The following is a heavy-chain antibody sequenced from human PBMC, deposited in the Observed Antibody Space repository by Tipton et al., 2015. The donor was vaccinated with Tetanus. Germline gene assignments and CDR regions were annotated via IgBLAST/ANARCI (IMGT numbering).Heavy chain of an antibody. J-gene: IGHJ6*02. Sequence: GLVKPSETLSLTCAVYGGSFSGYYWSWIRQPPGKGLEWIGEINHSGSTNYNPSLKSRVTISVDTSKNLFSLKLSSVTAADTAVYYCARVKEGPPGFGGGSGRGYYGMDVWGQGTTVPVSS. CDR1: GGSFSGYY. CDR3: ARVKEGPPGFGGGSGRGYYGMDV. V-gene: IGHV4-34*01. D-gene: IGHD3-10*01. CDR2: INHSGST.